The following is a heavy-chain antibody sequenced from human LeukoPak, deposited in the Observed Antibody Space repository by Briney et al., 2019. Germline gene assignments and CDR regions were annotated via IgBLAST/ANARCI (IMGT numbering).Heavy chain of an antibody. CDR1: DYSISGYY. CDR2: FYHSGTT. CDR3: ARGSGSATVTPFDI. Sequence: SETLSLTSTVADYSISGYYWRGIRQPPGKGLEWIGYFYHSGTTNYNPSLKSRVTISVDVSKNQFSLKLRSVTAADTAVYYCARGSGSATVTPFDIWGQGTTVTVSS. D-gene: IGHD4-17*01. J-gene: IGHJ3*02. V-gene: IGHV4-59*01.